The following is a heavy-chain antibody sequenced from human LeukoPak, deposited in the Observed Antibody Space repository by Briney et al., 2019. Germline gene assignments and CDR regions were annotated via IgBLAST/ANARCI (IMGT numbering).Heavy chain of an antibody. J-gene: IGHJ5*02. CDR3: ARHKQQAGISPGWFDP. V-gene: IGHV4-59*08. CDR1: GGSIRSYY. D-gene: IGHD3-3*02. CDR2: IYYSGST. Sequence: SETLSLTCTVSGGSIRSYYWSWIRQSPGKGLEWIGYIYYSGSTKYNPSLKSRVIISVDTSKNQFSLGLSSVTAADTAGYYCARHKQQAGISPGWFDPGGQGTLVTVSS.